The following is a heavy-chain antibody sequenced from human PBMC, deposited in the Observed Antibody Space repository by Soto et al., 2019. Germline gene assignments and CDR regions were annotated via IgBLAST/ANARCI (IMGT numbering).Heavy chain of an antibody. Sequence: GGSLRLCCAASGFTFTRYSMNWVRQAPGKGLEWVSSISSTTNYIYYGDSMKGRFTISRDNAKNSLYLEMNSLRAEDTAVYYCARESEDLTSNFDYWGQGTLVTVSS. CDR2: ISSTTNYI. V-gene: IGHV3-21*06. J-gene: IGHJ4*02. CDR3: ARESEDLTSNFDY. CDR1: GFTFTRYS.